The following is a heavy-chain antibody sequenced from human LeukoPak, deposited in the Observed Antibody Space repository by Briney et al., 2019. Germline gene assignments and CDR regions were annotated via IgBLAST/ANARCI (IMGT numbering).Heavy chain of an antibody. CDR3: ARGRGDFWSGYWAGYYYYMDV. J-gene: IGHJ6*03. Sequence: SETLSLTCAVYGGSFNGYYWSWIRQPPGKGLEWIGEINHSGSTNYNPSLKSRVTISVDTSKNQFSLKLSSVTAADTAVYYCARGRGDFWSGYWAGYYYYMDVWGKGTTVTVSS. CDR2: INHSGST. D-gene: IGHD3-3*01. V-gene: IGHV4-34*01. CDR1: GGSFNGYY.